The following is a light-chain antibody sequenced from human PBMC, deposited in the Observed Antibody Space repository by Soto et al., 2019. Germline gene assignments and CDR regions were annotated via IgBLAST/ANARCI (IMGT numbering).Light chain of an antibody. CDR3: QSYDSSLSGCV. Sequence: QSVLTQPPSVSGAPGQRVTISCTWSSSNIGAGYDVHWYQQLPGTAPKLLIYGNSNRPSGVPDRFSGSKSGTSASLAITGLRAEDEADYYCQSYDSSLSGCVFGGGTKLTVL. J-gene: IGLJ3*02. V-gene: IGLV1-40*01. CDR2: GNS. CDR1: SSNIGAGYD.